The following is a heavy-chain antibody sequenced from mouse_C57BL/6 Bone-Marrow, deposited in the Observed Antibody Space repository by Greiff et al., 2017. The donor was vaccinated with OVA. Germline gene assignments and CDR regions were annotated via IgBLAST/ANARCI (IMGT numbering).Heavy chain of an antibody. D-gene: IGHD2-1*01. V-gene: IGHV5-9-1*02. Sequence: EVKLVESGEGLVKPGGSLKLSCAASGFTFSSYAMSWVRQTPEKRLEWVAYISSGGDYIYYADTVKGRFTISRDNASNTLYLQMSSLNSEDTAMYYCTRLLDAMDYWGQGTSVTVSS. CDR3: TRLLDAMDY. CDR2: ISSGGDYI. J-gene: IGHJ4*01. CDR1: GFTFSSYA.